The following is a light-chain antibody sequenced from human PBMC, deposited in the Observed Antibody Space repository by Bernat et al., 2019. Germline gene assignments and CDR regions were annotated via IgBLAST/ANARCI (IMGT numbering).Light chain of an antibody. V-gene: IGKV1-39*01. Sequence: DIQMTQSPSSLSASVGDRVTITCRASEDIDNYLHWYQQKPGKAPKLLISSASSLKSGVPSRFSGSGSGTDYTLTISGLQPEDVGTYYCQHSFGTPLTFGGGTKV. CDR2: SAS. CDR1: EDIDNY. J-gene: IGKJ4*01. CDR3: QHSFGTPLT.